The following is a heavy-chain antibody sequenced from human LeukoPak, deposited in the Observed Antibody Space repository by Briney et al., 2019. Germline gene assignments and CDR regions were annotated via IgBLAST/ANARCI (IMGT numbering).Heavy chain of an antibody. D-gene: IGHD1-26*01. CDR2: LSSSGGTT. V-gene: IGHV3-23*01. CDR1: GFTFSSYG. Sequence: GGSLILSCAASGFTFSSYGMHWVRQAPGKGLEWVSGLSSSGGTTYYADSVKGRFTISRDNSKSMMYLGMNSLRAEDTDVYYCAKRALIGDYYEAFDIWGRGTMVGVCS. CDR3: AKRALIGDYYEAFDI. J-gene: IGHJ3*02.